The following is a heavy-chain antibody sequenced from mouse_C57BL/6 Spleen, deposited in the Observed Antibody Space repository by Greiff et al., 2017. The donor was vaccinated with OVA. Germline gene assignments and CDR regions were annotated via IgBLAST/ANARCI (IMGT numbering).Heavy chain of an antibody. Sequence: QVQLQQPGAELVMPGASVKLSCKASGYTFTSYWMHWVKQRPGQGLEWIGEIDPSDSYTNYNQKFKGKSTLTVDKSSSTVYMQLSSLTSEDSAVYYGARGGVTTVGDAMDYWGQGTSVTVSS. D-gene: IGHD1-1*01. V-gene: IGHV1-69*01. J-gene: IGHJ4*01. CDR1: GYTFTSYW. CDR3: ARGGVTTVGDAMDY. CDR2: IDPSDSYT.